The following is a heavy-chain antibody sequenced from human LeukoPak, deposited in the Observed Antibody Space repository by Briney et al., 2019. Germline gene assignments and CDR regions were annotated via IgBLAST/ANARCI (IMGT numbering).Heavy chain of an antibody. J-gene: IGHJ4*02. CDR2: ISWNSGSI. CDR1: GFTFDDYA. V-gene: IGHV3-9*01. CDR3: AKSLGASSWFSFDY. Sequence: GRSLRLSCAASGFTFDDYAMHWVRQAPGKGLNWVPGISWNSGSIGYADSVKGRFTISRDNAKNSLYLQMNSLRAEDTALYYCAKSLGASSWFSFDYWGQGTLVTVSS. D-gene: IGHD6-13*01.